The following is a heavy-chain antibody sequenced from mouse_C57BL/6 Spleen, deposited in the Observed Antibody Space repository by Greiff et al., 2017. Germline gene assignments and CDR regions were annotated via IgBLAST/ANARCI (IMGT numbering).Heavy chain of an antibody. Sequence: EVQLVESGGGLVKPGGSLKLSCAASGFTFSYYGMHWVRQAPEKGLEWVAYISSGSSTIYYADTVKSRFTISRDNAKNTLFLPMTSLRSEDTAMDCCERRYGDYWGQGTTLTVSS. CDR1: GFTFSYYG. CDR2: ISSGSSTI. V-gene: IGHV5-17*01. J-gene: IGHJ2*01. CDR3: ERRYGDY. D-gene: IGHD2-10*02.